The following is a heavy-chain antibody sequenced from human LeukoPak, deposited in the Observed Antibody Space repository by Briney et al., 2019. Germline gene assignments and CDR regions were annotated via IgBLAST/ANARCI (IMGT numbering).Heavy chain of an antibody. D-gene: IGHD2-15*01. Sequence: SETLCLTCTVSGGSISSYYWSWLREPPGKGLELIGYIYYSGSTNYNPSLKSRVTISVDTSKNQFSLKLSSVTAADTAMYYCASKVAYCSGGSCYGYFDYWGQGTLVTVSS. CDR1: GGSISSYY. V-gene: IGHV4-59*08. CDR2: IYYSGST. CDR3: ASKVAYCSGGSCYGYFDY. J-gene: IGHJ4*02.